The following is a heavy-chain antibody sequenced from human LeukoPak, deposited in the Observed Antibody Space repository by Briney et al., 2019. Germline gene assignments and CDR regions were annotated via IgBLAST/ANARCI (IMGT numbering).Heavy chain of an antibody. J-gene: IGHJ4*02. V-gene: IGHV3-7*01. CDR3: ASPGSGTWDFDY. CDR1: GFTFSSYW. Sequence: GGSLRLSCAASGFTFSSYWMSWVRQAPGKGLEWVANIKQDGSEKYYVDSAKGRFTISRDTAKNSLYLQMNSLRAEDTAVYYCASPGSGTWDFDYWGQGTLVTVSS. CDR2: IKQDGSEK. D-gene: IGHD3-10*01.